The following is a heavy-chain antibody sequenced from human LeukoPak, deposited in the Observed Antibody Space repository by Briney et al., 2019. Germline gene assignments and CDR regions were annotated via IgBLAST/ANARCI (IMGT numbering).Heavy chain of an antibody. CDR3: ARSAYSSSWYRGENYYYGMDV. CDR1: GGSISSYC. D-gene: IGHD6-13*01. CDR2: IYYSGST. Sequence: KPSETLSLTCTVSGGSISSYCWSWIRQPPGKGLEWIGYIYYSGSTNYNPSLKSRVTISVDTSKNQFSLKLSSVTAADTAVYYCARSAYSSSWYRGENYYYGMDVWGQGTTVTVSS. J-gene: IGHJ6*02. V-gene: IGHV4-59*01.